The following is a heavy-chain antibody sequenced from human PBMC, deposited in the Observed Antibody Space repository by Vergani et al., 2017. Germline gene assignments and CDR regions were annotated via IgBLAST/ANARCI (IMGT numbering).Heavy chain of an antibody. J-gene: IGHJ5*02. CDR1: GGSITSGRFY. CDR3: ARDSWTSELRGVYWFDT. Sequence: QVQLHESGPGLVKPSQTLSLTCTVSGGSITSGRFYWSWIRQPAGKGLEWIGRIHSSGTTNYNPSLKSRVTLSVDTSKNQLSLRMTSVTAADTAVYYCARDSWTSELRGVYWFDTWGQGTLVSGSS. CDR2: IHSSGTT. D-gene: IGHD3-10*01. V-gene: IGHV4-61*02.